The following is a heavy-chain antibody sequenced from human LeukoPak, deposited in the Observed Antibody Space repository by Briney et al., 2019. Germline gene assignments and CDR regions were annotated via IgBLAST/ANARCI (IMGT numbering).Heavy chain of an antibody. CDR2: IGAAGAHT. V-gene: IGHV3-64*02. J-gene: IGHJ3*02. Sequence: GGSLRLSCAASGFRYSYHDMHWVRQAPGKGLEFVSSIGAAGAHTFYADSVKGRFTISRDNFQSTMYLQMDGLRPEDSAVYYCARELGGTKTGGFDIWGQGTVVTVSS. D-gene: IGHD1-14*01. CDR3: ARELGGTKTGGFDI. CDR1: GFRYSYHD.